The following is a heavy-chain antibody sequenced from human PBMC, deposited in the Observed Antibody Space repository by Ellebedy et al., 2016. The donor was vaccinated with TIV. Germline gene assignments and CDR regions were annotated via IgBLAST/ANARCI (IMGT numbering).Heavy chain of an antibody. V-gene: IGHV1-58*01. Sequence: AASVKVSCKASGFTFTNSAVQWVRQARGQRLEWIGWIVVGSGNTKYAQNLQERVRITGDMSASTAYMELNSLRSDDTAVYYCVAGEAVADIYFYFGVEVWGQGTSVTVSS. CDR1: GFTFTNSA. J-gene: IGHJ6*02. D-gene: IGHD6-19*01. CDR3: VAGEAVADIYFYFGVEV. CDR2: IVVGSGNT.